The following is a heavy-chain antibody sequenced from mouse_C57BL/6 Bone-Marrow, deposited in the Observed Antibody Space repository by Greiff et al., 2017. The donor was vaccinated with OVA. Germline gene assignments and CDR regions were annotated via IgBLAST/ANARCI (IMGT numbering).Heavy chain of an antibody. CDR3: ARNYYYGSAWFAY. J-gene: IGHJ3*01. Sequence: EVKLMESGGGLVKPGGSLKLSCAASGFTFSDYGMHWVRQAPEKGLEWVAYISSGSSTIYYADTVKGRFTISRDNAKHTLFLQMTSLRSEDTAMYYCARNYYYGSAWFAYWGQGTLVTVSA. V-gene: IGHV5-17*01. D-gene: IGHD1-1*01. CDR1: GFTFSDYG. CDR2: ISSGSSTI.